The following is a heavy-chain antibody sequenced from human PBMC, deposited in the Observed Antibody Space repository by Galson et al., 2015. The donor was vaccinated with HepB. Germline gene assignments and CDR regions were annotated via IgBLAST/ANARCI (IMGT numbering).Heavy chain of an antibody. CDR2: IHPSGGST. CDR1: GYTFTSYY. D-gene: IGHD1-20*01. CDR3: ARAIYNWNGFDY. Sequence: SVKVSCKASGYTFTSYYMHWVRQAPGQGLEWMGIIHPSGGSTSYAQKFQGRVTMTRDTSTSTVYMELSSLRSEDTAVYYCARAIYNWNGFDYWGQGTLVTVSS. J-gene: IGHJ4*02. V-gene: IGHV1-46*01.